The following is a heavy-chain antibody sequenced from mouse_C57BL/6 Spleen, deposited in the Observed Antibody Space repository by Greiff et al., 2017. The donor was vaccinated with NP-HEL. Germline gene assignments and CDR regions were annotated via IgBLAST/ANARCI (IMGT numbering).Heavy chain of an antibody. D-gene: IGHD1-1*01. V-gene: IGHV14-2*01. CDR3: AIRGDYGSSYGAMDY. Sequence: EVKLEESGAELVKPGASVKLSCTASGFNIKDYYMHWVKQRTEQGLEWIGRIDPEDGETKYAPKFQGKATITADTSSNTAYLQLSSLTSEDTAVYYCAIRGDYGSSYGAMDYWGQGTSVTVSS. CDR1: GFNIKDYY. J-gene: IGHJ4*01. CDR2: IDPEDGET.